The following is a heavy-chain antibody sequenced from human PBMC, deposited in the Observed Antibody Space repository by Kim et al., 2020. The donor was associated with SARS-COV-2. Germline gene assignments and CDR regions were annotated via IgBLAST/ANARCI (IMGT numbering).Heavy chain of an antibody. D-gene: IGHD4-17*01. Sequence: GGSLRLSCAASGFTVSSNYMSWVRQAPGKGLEWVSVIYSGGSTYYADSVKGRFTISRDNSKNTLYLQMNSLRAEDTAVYYCARVRRYGDYAIDYWGQGTLVTVSS. CDR1: GFTVSSNY. CDR2: IYSGGST. V-gene: IGHV3-53*01. CDR3: ARVRRYGDYAIDY. J-gene: IGHJ4*02.